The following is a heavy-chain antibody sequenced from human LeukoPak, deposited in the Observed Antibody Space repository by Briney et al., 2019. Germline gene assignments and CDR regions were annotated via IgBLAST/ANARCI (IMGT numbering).Heavy chain of an antibody. CDR2: ISGSGGST. J-gene: IGHJ4*02. CDR1: GFTFSSYA. V-gene: IGHV3-23*01. CDR3: AKQLPAAGTFDY. Sequence: TGGSVRLSCAASGFTFSSYAMSWVRQAPGKGLEWVSAISGSGGSTYYADSVKGRFTISRDNSKNTLYLQMNSLRAEDTAVYYCAKQLPAAGTFDYWGQGTLVTVSS. D-gene: IGHD6-19*01.